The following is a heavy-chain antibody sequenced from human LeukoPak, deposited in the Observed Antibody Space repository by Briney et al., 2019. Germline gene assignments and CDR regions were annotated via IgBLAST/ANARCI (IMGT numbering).Heavy chain of an antibody. CDR2: ISGSGGST. J-gene: IGHJ3*02. V-gene: IGHV3-23*01. D-gene: IGHD5-18*01. CDR1: GSTFSSYA. CDR3: AKSEGYSYGSGYAFDI. Sequence: GGSLRLSCAASGSTFSSYAMSWVRQAPGKGLEWVSAISGSGGSTYYADSVKGRFTISRDSSKNTLYLQMNSLRAGDTAVYYCAKSEGYSYGSGYAFDIWGQGTMVTVSS.